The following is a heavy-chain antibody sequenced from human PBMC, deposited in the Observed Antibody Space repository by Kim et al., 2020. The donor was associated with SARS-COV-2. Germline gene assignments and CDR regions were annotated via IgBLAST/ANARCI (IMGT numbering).Heavy chain of an antibody. J-gene: IGHJ6*02. V-gene: IGHV1-69*13. Sequence: SVKVSCKASGGTFSSYAISWVRQAPGQGLEWMGGIIPIFGTANYAQKFQGRVTITADESTSTAYMELSSLRSEDTAVYYCGSYPSSDFYYYYGMDVWGQGTTVTVSS. D-gene: IGHD3-3*01. CDR1: GGTFSSYA. CDR2: IIPIFGTA. CDR3: GSYPSSDFYYYYGMDV.